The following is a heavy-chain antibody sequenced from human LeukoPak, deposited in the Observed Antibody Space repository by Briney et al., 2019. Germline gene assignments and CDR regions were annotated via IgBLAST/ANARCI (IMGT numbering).Heavy chain of an antibody. CDR1: GGTFSNYA. Sequence: SVKVSCKASGGTFSNYALSWVRQAPGQGLEWMGGIIPMFGTTKYAQEFQGRVTITTDESTRTAYMELSSLRSEDTAVFYCATTSMYGDYVAFAFAHWGQGTLVTVSS. D-gene: IGHD4-17*01. J-gene: IGHJ4*02. CDR3: ATTSMYGDYVAFAFAH. V-gene: IGHV1-69*05. CDR2: IIPMFGTT.